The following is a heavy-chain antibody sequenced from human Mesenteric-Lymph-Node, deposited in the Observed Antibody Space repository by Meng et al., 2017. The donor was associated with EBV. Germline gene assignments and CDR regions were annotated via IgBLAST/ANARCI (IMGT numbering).Heavy chain of an antibody. CDR3: ARVGPLNSNWFDP. V-gene: IGHV1-8*01. J-gene: IGHJ5*02. D-gene: IGHD1-1*01. Sequence: QVQLVNAGAEVKKHGGLLKVSCKASGYNFISYDINWVRQATGQVLEWMGWMNPNSGNTGYAQKFQGRVTMTRNTSISTAYMELSSLRSEDTAVYYCARVGPLNSNWFDPWGQGTLVTVSS. CDR2: MNPNSGNT. CDR1: GYNFISYD.